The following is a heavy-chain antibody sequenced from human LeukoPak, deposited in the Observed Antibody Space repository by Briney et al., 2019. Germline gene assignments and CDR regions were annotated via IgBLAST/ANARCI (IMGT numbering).Heavy chain of an antibody. CDR1: GYTFTSYY. D-gene: IGHD3-22*01. CDR3: ARDRVPYYYDSSGSTFDY. V-gene: IGHV1-46*01. J-gene: IGHJ4*02. Sequence: ASVKVSCKASGYTFTSYYMHWVRQAPGQGLEWMGIINPSGGSTSYAQKFQGRVTMTTDTSTSTAYMELRSLRSDDTAVYYCARDRVPYYYDSSGSTFDYWGQGTLVTVSS. CDR2: INPSGGST.